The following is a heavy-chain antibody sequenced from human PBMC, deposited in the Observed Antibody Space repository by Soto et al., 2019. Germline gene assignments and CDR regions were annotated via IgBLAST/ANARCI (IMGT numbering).Heavy chain of an antibody. V-gene: IGHV4-4*02. CDR1: GGSISSSNW. CDR2: IYHSGST. CDR3: ARVNEDSYGLNYFDY. J-gene: IGHJ4*02. D-gene: IGHD5-18*01. Sequence: TLSLTCAVSGGSISSSNWWSWVRQPPGKGLEWIGEIYHSGSTNYNPSLKSRVTISVDKSKNQFSLKLSSVTAADTAVYYCARVNEDSYGLNYFDYWGQGTLVTVSS.